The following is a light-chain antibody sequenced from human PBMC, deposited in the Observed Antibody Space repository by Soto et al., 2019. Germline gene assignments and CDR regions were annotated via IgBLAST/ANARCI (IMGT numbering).Light chain of an antibody. V-gene: IGKV3-20*01. CDR2: GAS. CDR3: QQCSSSLT. Sequence: EIVLTQSPGPLSLSPGDRATLSCRASQSVSNIYLAWYQQKPGQAPRLLIYGASSRATGIPDRCSGSGSGTDFTLTNSRLEPEDSSVYYCQQCSSSLTVGGGPEVEIK. CDR1: QSVSNIY. J-gene: IGKJ4*01.